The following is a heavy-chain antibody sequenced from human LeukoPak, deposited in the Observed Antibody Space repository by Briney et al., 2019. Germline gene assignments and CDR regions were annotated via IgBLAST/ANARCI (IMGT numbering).Heavy chain of an antibody. V-gene: IGHV4-59*01. CDR3: ARNYYNILTGYYADVFDI. CDR1: GGSFSGYY. D-gene: IGHD3-9*01. Sequence: PSETLSLTCAVYGGSFSGYYWSWIRQPPGKGLEWIGDVYYSGSTNYNPSLKSRVTISVDTSKNQFSLRLSSVTAADTAVYFCARNYYNILTGYYADVFDIWGQGTMVTVSS. CDR2: VYYSGST. J-gene: IGHJ3*02.